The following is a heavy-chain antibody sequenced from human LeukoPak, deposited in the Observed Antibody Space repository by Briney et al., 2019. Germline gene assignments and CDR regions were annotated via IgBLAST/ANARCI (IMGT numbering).Heavy chain of an antibody. CDR1: GFTFSSYA. Sequence: PGGSLRLSCAASGFTFSSYAMSWVRQAPVKGLEWVSAISGSGGSTYYADSVKGRFTISRDNSKNTLYLQMNSLRAEDTAVYYCAKGGRENSSRWYGDAFDIWGQGTMVTVSS. J-gene: IGHJ3*02. D-gene: IGHD6-13*01. CDR3: AKGGRENSSRWYGDAFDI. V-gene: IGHV3-23*01. CDR2: ISGSGGST.